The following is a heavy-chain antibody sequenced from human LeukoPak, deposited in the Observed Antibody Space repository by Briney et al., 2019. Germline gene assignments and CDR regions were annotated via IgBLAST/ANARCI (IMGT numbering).Heavy chain of an antibody. CDR1: GGSISSSSYY. V-gene: IGHV4-39*07. J-gene: IGHJ4*02. CDR2: IYYSGST. CDR3: ASRYCPNGVCYGYFDY. Sequence: SETLSLTCTVSGGSISSSSYYWGWIRQPPGKGLEWIGSIYYSGSTNYNPSLKSRVTISVDKSKNQFSLKLSSVTAADTAVYYCASRYCPNGVCYGYFDYWGQGTLVTVSS. D-gene: IGHD2-8*01.